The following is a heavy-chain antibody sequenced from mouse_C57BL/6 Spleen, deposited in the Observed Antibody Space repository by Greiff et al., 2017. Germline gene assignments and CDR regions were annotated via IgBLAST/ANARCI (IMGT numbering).Heavy chain of an antibody. CDR1: GYAFSSSW. CDR2: IYPGDGDT. J-gene: IGHJ2*01. D-gene: IGHD1-1*01. Sequence: QVQLKQSGPELVKPGASVKISCKASGYAFSSSWMNWVKQRPGKGLEWIGRIYPGDGDTNYNGKFKGKATLTADKSSSTAYMQLSSLTSEDSAVYFCARLGSSYGDDYWGQGTTLTVSS. V-gene: IGHV1-82*01. CDR3: ARLGSSYGDDY.